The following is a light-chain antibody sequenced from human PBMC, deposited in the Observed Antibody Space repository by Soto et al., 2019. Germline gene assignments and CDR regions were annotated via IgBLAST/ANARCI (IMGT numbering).Light chain of an antibody. Sequence: QPVLTQSPSASASLGASVKLTCTLSSGHSSYAIAWHQQQPEKGPRYLMKLNSDGSHSKGDGIPDRFSGSSSGAERYLTISRLQSEDEADYYCQTWGTGIQVFGGGTQLTVL. CDR1: SGHSSYA. CDR2: LNSDGSH. J-gene: IGLJ3*02. CDR3: QTWGTGIQV. V-gene: IGLV4-69*01.